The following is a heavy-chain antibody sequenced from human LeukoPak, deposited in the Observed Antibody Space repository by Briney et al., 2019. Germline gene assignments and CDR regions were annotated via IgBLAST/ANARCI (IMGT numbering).Heavy chain of an antibody. CDR1: GFTFSSYE. D-gene: IGHD2-15*01. CDR3: ARDRSGGDGAFDI. J-gene: IGHJ6*04. V-gene: IGHV3-48*03. CDR2: ISSSGSNM. Sequence: GGSLRLSCAASGFTFSSYEMNWVRQAPGKGLEWVSYISSSGSNMYYADSVKGRFTIPRDNSKNTLYLQMNSLRAEDTAVYYCARDRSGGDGAFDIWGKGTTVTISS.